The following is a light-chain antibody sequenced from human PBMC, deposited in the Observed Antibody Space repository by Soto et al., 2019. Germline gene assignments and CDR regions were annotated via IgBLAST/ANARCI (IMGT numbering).Light chain of an antibody. J-gene: IGLJ1*01. CDR2: EAT. Sequence: QSALTQPASVSGSPGQSITISCNVASSDVGSYNLVSWYQQHPGRAPKFMIYEATKRPSGVSNRFSGSQSGNTAYLTISGLQVEDEAEYFCFSFTTTSTHVFGTGTKLTVL. CDR1: SSDVGSYNL. V-gene: IGLV2-14*02. CDR3: FSFTTTSTHV.